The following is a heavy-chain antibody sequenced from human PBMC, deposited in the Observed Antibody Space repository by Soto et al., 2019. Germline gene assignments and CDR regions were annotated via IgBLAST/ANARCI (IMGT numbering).Heavy chain of an antibody. D-gene: IGHD3-3*01. CDR2: ISAYNGNT. CDR3: ARDKWMLYYDFWSGYSRFDY. J-gene: IGHJ4*02. CDR1: GYTFTSYG. Sequence: SVKVSCKASGYTFTSYGISWVRQAPGQGLEWMGWISAYNGNTNYAQKLQGRVTMTTDTSTSTAYMEPRSLRSDDTAAYYCARDKWMLYYDFWSGYSRFDYWGQGTLVTVSS. V-gene: IGHV1-18*04.